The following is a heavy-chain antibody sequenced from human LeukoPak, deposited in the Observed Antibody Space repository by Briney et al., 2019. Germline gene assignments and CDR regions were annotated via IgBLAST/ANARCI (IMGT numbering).Heavy chain of an antibody. CDR2: FRSQANSYAT. Sequence: GGSLRLSCATSGFTFSGSVMHWVRQASGRGLEWVGRFRSQANSYATAYAASVKGRFTISRDDSRNTAYLQMNSLRTEDSAVYYCTRLWGDCGGDCYSHDFWGQGTLVTVSS. CDR1: GFTFSGSV. CDR3: TRLWGDCGGDCYSHDF. J-gene: IGHJ4*02. D-gene: IGHD2-21*02. V-gene: IGHV3-73*01.